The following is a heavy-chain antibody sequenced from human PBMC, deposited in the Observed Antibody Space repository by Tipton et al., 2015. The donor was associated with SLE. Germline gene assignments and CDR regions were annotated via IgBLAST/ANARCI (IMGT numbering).Heavy chain of an antibody. V-gene: IGHV3-33*01. D-gene: IGHD4-17*01. J-gene: IGHJ4*02. CDR1: GFTFSDYA. CDR2: MWNDGNTK. Sequence: SLRLSCAASGFTFSDYAMYWVRQAPGKGLEWAAVMWNDGNTKYYADSVKGRFTISRDISKNTLSLQMNSLRADDTAVYYCARDGSTVTSTLYFFDSWGQGTLVTVSS. CDR3: ARDGSTVTSTLYFFDS.